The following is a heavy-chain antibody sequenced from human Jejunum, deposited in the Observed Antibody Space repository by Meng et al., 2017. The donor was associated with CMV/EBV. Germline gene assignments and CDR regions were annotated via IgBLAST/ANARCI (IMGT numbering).Heavy chain of an antibody. D-gene: IGHD6-13*01. CDR3: ARSGGSTWYEEKNWFDP. CDR2: VYWDDDK. CDR1: SLTPSGVG. J-gene: IGHJ5*02. V-gene: IGHV2-5*02. Sequence: SLTPSGVGVRWIRPPPGKALEWLALVYWDDDKRYNPSLKSRLTITRDTSKNQVVLTMTNMDPADTATYFCARSGGSTWYEEKNWFDPWGQGTLVTVSS.